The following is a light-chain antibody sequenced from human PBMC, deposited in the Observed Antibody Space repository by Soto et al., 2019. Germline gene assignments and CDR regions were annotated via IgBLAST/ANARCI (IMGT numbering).Light chain of an antibody. CDR2: DAS. CDR3: QQRDSLPLT. Sequence: DIHMTQSPSSLSASVGDRVTITCRASQDITNYLNWYQQKPGKAPKLLIYDASNLEAGVPSRFTGAGSGTHFTFTISSLQPEDIATYFCQQRDSLPLTFGGGTKVDIK. CDR1: QDITNY. V-gene: IGKV1-33*01. J-gene: IGKJ4*01.